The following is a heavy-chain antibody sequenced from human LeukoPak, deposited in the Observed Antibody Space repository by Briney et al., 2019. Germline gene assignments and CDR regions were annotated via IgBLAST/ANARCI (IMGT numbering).Heavy chain of an antibody. V-gene: IGHV3-15*01. CDR3: STYLTI. J-gene: IGHJ4*02. CDR1: EFAFTNAW. CDR2: IKSNADGGTT. Sequence: PGRTLRLSCAVSEFAFTNAWTSWVRQAPGKGLEWVGRIKSNADGGTTDYAAAVKGRFTISRDDSKTTLFLQMNSLKTEDTAVYYCSTYLTIRGQGSLVTVSS.